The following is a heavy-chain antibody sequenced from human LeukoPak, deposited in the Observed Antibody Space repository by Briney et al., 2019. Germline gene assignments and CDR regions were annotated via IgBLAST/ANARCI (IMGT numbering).Heavy chain of an antibody. CDR2: ISGNGGVT. J-gene: IGHJ4*02. D-gene: IGHD3-22*01. CDR3: AKHRYYDSSGYFDY. Sequence: GGSLRLSCAGSGLTLRSYGMTWVRQAPGKGLEWVSSISGNGGVTTYADSVKGRFTMSRDNSKNTLYLQMNSLRAEDTAVYYCAKHRYYDSSGYFDYWGQGTLVTVSS. V-gene: IGHV3-23*01. CDR1: GLTLRSYG.